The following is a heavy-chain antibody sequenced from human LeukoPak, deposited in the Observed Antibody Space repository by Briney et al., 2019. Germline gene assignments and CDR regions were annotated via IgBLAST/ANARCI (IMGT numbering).Heavy chain of an antibody. D-gene: IGHD3-22*01. CDR1: GFTFSTYA. CDR3: AKHDRPYYYDSSGYFHFDY. CDR2: ISGIGGST. J-gene: IGHJ4*02. Sequence: GGSLRLSCAASGFTFSTYAMSWVRQAPGKGLEWVSGISGIGGSTYYADSVKGRFTISRDNSKNTLYLQMNSLRAEDTAVYYCAKHDRPYYYDSSGYFHFDYWGQGTLVTVSS. V-gene: IGHV3-23*01.